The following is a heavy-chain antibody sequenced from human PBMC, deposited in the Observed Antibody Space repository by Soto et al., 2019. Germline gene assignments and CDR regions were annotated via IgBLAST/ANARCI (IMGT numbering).Heavy chain of an antibody. CDR1: GFTFSSFA. CDR3: AKAPGYCSSTSCPWYFDY. J-gene: IGHJ4*02. V-gene: IGHV3-23*01. Sequence: PGGSLRLSSAASGFTFSSFAMSWVRQAPGKGLEWASTITGSGGSTFYADSVKGRFTISRDNSKNTLYLQVNSLRAEDTAVYYCAKAPGYCSSTSCPWYFDYWGQGTLVTVSS. CDR2: ITGSGGST. D-gene: IGHD2-2*01.